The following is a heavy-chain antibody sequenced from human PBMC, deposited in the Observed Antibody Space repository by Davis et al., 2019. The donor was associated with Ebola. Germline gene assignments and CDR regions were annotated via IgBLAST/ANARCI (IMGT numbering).Heavy chain of an antibody. CDR1: GFSFSSYG. Sequence: PGGSLRLSCAASGFSFSSYGLNWVRRAPGKGLEWVSLISSSRGTTYYVDSVKGRFTISRDNAKNSLYLQMNSLRAEDTAVYYCARDVAVAGTVDYWGQGTLVTVSS. CDR3: ARDVAVAGTVDY. J-gene: IGHJ4*02. V-gene: IGHV3-48*04. CDR2: ISSSRGTT. D-gene: IGHD6-19*01.